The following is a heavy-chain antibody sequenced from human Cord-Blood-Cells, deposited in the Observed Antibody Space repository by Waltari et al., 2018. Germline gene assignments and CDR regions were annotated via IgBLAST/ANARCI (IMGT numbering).Heavy chain of an antibody. J-gene: IGHJ6*02. CDR1: GFTFSSYW. V-gene: IGHV3-74*01. CDR2: INSDGSST. Sequence: EVQLVESGGGLVQPGGSLRLSCAASGFTFSSYWMHWVRQAPGKGLVWVSRINSDGSSTSYADSVKGRFTISRDNAKNTLYLQMNSLRAEDTAVYYCARDLLWFREPLLSFYGMDVWGQGTTVTVSS. CDR3: ARDLLWFREPLLSFYGMDV. D-gene: IGHD3-10*01.